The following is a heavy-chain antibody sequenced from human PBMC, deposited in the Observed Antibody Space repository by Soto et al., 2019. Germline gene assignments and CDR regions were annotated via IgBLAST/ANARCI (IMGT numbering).Heavy chain of an antibody. D-gene: IGHD5-12*01. J-gene: IGHJ3*02. V-gene: IGHV1-69*13. CDR3: ARDSAGYSGYDWNHDVFVI. Sequence: ASVKVSCKSSRGTFIGSAIIWVLQAPGQGLEWMGGIIPIFGTANYAQKFQGRVTITADECTCTAYMGMSSLRPEDTAVYYCARDSAGYSGYDWNHDVFVIWGQGTMVTVS. CDR1: RGTFIGSA. CDR2: IIPIFGTA.